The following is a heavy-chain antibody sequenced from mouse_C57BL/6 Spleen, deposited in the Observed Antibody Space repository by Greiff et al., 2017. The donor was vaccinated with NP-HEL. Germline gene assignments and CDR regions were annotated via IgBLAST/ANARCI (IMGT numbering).Heavy chain of an antibody. CDR1: GYAFSSSW. CDR2: IYPGDGDT. CDR3: ARKGTYDYDWFAY. D-gene: IGHD2-4*01. Sequence: QVQLQQSGPELVKPGASVKISCKASGYAFSSSWMNWVKQRPGKGLEWIGRIYPGDGDTNYNGKFKGKATLTADKSTSTAYMQHSSLTSEDSAVYFCARKGTYDYDWFAYWGQGTLVTVSA. V-gene: IGHV1-82*01. J-gene: IGHJ3*01.